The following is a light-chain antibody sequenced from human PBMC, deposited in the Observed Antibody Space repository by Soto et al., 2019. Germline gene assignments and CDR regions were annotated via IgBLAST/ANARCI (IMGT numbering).Light chain of an antibody. CDR2: RND. Sequence: QSVLTRPPSASGTPGQGVTISCSGSSSNIGGNYVYWYQQLPGTAPKLLIYRNDQRPSGVPDRFSGSKSGTSASLAISGLRSEDEADYHCAAWDDSLTVVFGGGTKLTVL. CDR3: AAWDDSLTVV. J-gene: IGLJ2*01. CDR1: SSNIGGNY. V-gene: IGLV1-47*01.